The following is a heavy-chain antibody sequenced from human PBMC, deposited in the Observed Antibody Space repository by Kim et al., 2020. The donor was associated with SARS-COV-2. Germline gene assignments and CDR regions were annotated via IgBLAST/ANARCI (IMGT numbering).Heavy chain of an antibody. CDR3: ARGFFRDGVDV. D-gene: IGHD3-10*01. CDR1: RFTFNNYW. V-gene: IGHV3-74*01. CDR2: ISSDGSIT. Sequence: GGSLRLSCAVSRFTFNNYWINWVRHAPGKGLVWVSRISSDGSITNYADSVKGRFTMSRDNAENTLYLQMNSLRAEDTAVYYCARGFFRDGVDVWGQGTTVTVYS. J-gene: IGHJ6*02.